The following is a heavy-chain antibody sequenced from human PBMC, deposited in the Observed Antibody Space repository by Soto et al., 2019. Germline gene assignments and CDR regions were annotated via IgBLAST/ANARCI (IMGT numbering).Heavy chain of an antibody. Sequence: GGSLRLSCAASGFTFSSYSMNWVRQAPGKGLEWVSSISSSSLYIYYADSVKGRFTISRDNAKNSLYLQMNSLRAEDTAVYYCARTNYYYRSGRLYYYFMAVPSKGTTVPGSS. D-gene: IGHD3-22*01. CDR3: ARTNYYYRSGRLYYYFMAV. CDR2: ISSSSLYI. V-gene: IGHV3-21*01. CDR1: GFTFSSYS. J-gene: IGHJ6*03.